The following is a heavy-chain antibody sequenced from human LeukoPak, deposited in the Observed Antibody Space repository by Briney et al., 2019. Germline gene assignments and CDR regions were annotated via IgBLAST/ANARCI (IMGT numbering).Heavy chain of an antibody. CDR3: ARDLAPRHIRVPETDYYDSSGYYPYYYGMDV. J-gene: IGHJ6*02. CDR2: IIPIFGTA. Sequence: GASVNLSCTAAGGTFSIYAISWVRQAPGQGLEWMGGIIPIFGTANYSQKFQGRVTMTTDTSTRTAYMELRSLRSDDTAVYYCARDLAPRHIRVPETDYYDSSGYYPYYYGMDVWGQGTTVTVSS. CDR1: GGTFSIYA. D-gene: IGHD3-22*01. V-gene: IGHV1-69*05.